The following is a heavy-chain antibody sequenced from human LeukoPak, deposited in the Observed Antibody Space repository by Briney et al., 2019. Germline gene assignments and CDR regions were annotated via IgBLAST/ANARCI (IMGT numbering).Heavy chain of an antibody. J-gene: IGHJ4*02. Sequence: KPSETLSLTCTVSGYSISSGYYWGWIRQPPGKGLEWIGSIYHSGSTYYNPSLKSRVTISADTSKNQFSLKLSSVTAADTAVYYCAGVRSIAARPTDYWGQGTLVTVSS. D-gene: IGHD6-6*01. V-gene: IGHV4-38-2*02. CDR2: IYHSGST. CDR3: AGVRSIAARPTDY. CDR1: GYSISSGYY.